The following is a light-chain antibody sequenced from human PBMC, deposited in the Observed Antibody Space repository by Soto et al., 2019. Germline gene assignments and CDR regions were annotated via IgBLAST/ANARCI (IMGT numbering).Light chain of an antibody. CDR1: SGSVSTNYY. V-gene: IGLV8-61*01. CDR3: VLYMGLGISV. Sequence: QAVVTQEPSFSVSPGGTVTLTCGLSSGSVSTNYYPSWYQQTPGQAPRTLIYSTNSRSSGVPDRFSGSILGNKAALTITGAQADDEFDYYCVLYMGLGISVFGGGTKLTVL. CDR2: STN. J-gene: IGLJ2*01.